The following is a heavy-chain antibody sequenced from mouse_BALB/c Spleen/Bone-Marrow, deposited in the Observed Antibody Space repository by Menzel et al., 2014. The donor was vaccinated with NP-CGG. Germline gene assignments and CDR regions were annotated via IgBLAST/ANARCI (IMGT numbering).Heavy chain of an antibody. CDR2: IHPRSGGT. CDR1: GYTFTDYE. J-gene: IGHJ4*01. Sequence: VQLQESGAELVRPGASVKLSCKALGYTFTDYEIHWVKQTPVHGPEWIGAIHPRSGGTAYNQKFKGKATLTADKSSSIAYMELSSLTSEDSAVYYCIRDGDGYYPYTLDNWGQGTSVTVSS. V-gene: IGHV1-15*01. CDR3: IRDGDGYYPYTLDN. D-gene: IGHD2-3*01.